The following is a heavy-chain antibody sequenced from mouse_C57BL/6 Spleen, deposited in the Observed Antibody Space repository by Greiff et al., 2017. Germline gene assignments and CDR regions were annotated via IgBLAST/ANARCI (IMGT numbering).Heavy chain of an antibody. CDR2: IRNKANGYTT. J-gene: IGHJ1*03. CDR3: ARYIGYYYGSKGYFDV. Sequence: EVMLVESGGGLVQPGGSLSLSCAASGFTFTDYYMSWVRQPPGKALEWLGFIRNKANGYTTEYSASVKGRFTISRDNSQSILYLQMNALRAEDSATYYCARYIGYYYGSKGYFDVWGTGTTVTVSS. D-gene: IGHD1-1*01. CDR1: GFTFTDYY. V-gene: IGHV7-3*01.